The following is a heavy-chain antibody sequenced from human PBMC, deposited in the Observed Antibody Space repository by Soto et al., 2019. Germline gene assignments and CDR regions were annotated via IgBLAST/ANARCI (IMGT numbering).Heavy chain of an antibody. J-gene: IGHJ4*02. CDR3: ARSGTTTPPVPEQ. Sequence: PSETLSLTCVVSGYSISSAYYWGWIRQPPGKGLEWVGSVYHSGSTYYNPSLKSRITISLDTSKNHFSLKLRSVTAADSAVYYCARSGTTTPPVPEQWGQGALVTVSS. D-gene: IGHD1-1*01. CDR1: GYSISSAYY. CDR2: VYHSGST. V-gene: IGHV4-38-2*01.